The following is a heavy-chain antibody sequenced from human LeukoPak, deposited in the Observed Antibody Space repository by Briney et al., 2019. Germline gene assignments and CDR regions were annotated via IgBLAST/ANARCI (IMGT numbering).Heavy chain of an antibody. J-gene: IGHJ4*02. CDR1: GFTFRSYG. V-gene: IGHV3-64*01. CDR3: ARISSSYDYDY. D-gene: IGHD6-6*01. CDR2: ISSNGGST. Sequence: GGSLRLSCAASGFTFRSYGMHWVRQAPGKGLEYVAAISSNGGSTEYANSVKGRFTISRDNSKNTLYLQMGSLRAEDMAVYYCARISSSYDYDYWGQGTLVTVSS.